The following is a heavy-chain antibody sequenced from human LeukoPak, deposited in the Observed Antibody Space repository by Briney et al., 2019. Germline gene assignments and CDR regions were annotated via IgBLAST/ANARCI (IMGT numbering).Heavy chain of an antibody. D-gene: IGHD3-10*01. CDR1: GFTFSSYE. CDR3: ARDTLGPYYYGSGSYP. Sequence: GGSLRLCCAASGFTFSSYEMNWVRQATGKGLEWVSYISSSGSTIYYADSVKGRFTISRDNAKNSLYLQMNSLRAEDTAVYYCARDTLGPYYYGSGSYPWGQGTLVTVSS. V-gene: IGHV3-48*03. CDR2: ISSSGSTI. J-gene: IGHJ4*02.